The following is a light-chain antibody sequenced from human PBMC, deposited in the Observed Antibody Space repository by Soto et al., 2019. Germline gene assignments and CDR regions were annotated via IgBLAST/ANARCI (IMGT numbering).Light chain of an antibody. Sequence: DIQMTQSPSSLSASVGDRVTITCQASQDIGKRLNWYQQKPGKAPKVLIYDASYLETGVPSRFSGRGSGTDFTFTISSLQPEDIATYYCLQDYNYPWTFGQGTKVEIK. CDR2: DAS. CDR3: LQDYNYPWT. CDR1: QDIGKR. J-gene: IGKJ1*01. V-gene: IGKV1-33*01.